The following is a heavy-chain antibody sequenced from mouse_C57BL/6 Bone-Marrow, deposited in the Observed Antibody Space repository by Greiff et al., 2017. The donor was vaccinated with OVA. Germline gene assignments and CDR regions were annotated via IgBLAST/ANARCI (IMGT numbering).Heavy chain of an antibody. D-gene: IGHD2-4*01. V-gene: IGHV1-55*01. Sequence: VQLQQPGAELVKPGASVKMSCKASGYTFTSYWMTWVKQRPGQGLEWIGDIYPGSGSTNYNEKFKSKATLTVDTSSSTAYMQLSSLTSEDSAVYYCARSDYDDGYYAMDYWGQGTSVTVSS. CDR3: ARSDYDDGYYAMDY. CDR2: IYPGSGST. CDR1: GYTFTSYW. J-gene: IGHJ4*01.